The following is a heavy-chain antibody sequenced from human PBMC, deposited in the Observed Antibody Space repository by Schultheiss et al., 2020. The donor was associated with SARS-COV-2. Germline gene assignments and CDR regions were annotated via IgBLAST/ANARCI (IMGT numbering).Heavy chain of an antibody. CDR1: GGTFSSYA. CDR3: AREGPDYGDYFSFGMDV. CDR2: IIPIFGTA. J-gene: IGHJ6*02. D-gene: IGHD4-17*01. V-gene: IGHV1-69*13. Sequence: SVKVSCKASGGTFSSYAISWVRQAPGQGLEWMGGIIPIFGTANYAQKFQGRVTITADESTSTAYMELSSLRSEDTAVYYCAREGPDYGDYFSFGMDVWGQGTAVTVSS.